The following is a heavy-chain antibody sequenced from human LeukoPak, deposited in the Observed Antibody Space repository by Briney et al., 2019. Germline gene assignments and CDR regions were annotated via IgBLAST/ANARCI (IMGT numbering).Heavy chain of an antibody. J-gene: IGHJ4*02. CDR2: ISSNGGST. CDR1: GFTFSSYA. CDR3: VKELYYGGNSLGY. D-gene: IGHD4-23*01. Sequence: GGSLRLSCAASGFTFSSYAMSWVRQAPGKGLEYVSAISSNGGSTYYADSVKGRFTISRDNSKNTLYLQMSSLRAEDTAVYYGVKELYYGGNSLGYWGQGTLVTVSS. V-gene: IGHV3-64D*09.